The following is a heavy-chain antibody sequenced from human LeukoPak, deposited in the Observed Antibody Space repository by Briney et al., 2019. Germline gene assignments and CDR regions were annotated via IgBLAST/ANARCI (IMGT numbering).Heavy chain of an antibody. Sequence: SETLSLTCTVSGASINSGGYYWTWIRQPPGKGLEWIAYIYNSGSTYYNPSLRSRVAISMDTSNNRFSLRLDSVTAADTAVYFCATTARHCSEYWGQGTLVTVSS. CDR3: ATTARHCSEY. J-gene: IGHJ4*02. CDR1: GASINSGGYY. CDR2: IYNSGST. V-gene: IGHV4-30-4*08. D-gene: IGHD6-6*01.